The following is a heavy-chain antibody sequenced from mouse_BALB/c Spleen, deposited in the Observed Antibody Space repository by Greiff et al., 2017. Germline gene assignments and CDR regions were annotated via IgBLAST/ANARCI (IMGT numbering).Heavy chain of an antibody. D-gene: IGHD2-3*01. V-gene: IGHV1-87*01. Sequence: QVQLQQSGAELARPGASVKLSCKASGYTFTSYWMQWVKQRPGQGLEWIGAIYPGDGDTRYTQKFKGKATLTADKSSSTAYMQLSSLASEDSAVYYCARGGDGYYVFAYWGQGTLVTVSA. CDR2: IYPGDGDT. CDR3: ARGGDGYYVFAY. J-gene: IGHJ3*01. CDR1: GYTFTSYW.